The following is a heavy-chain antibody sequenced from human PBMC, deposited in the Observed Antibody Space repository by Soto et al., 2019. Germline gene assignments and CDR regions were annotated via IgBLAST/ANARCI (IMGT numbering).Heavy chain of an antibody. J-gene: IGHJ6*02. CDR3: AKDGGIAAAGPAYYYGMDV. D-gene: IGHD6-13*01. V-gene: IGHV3-23*01. CDR1: GFTFSSYA. CDR2: ISGSGGST. Sequence: GGSLRLSCAASGFTFSSYAMSWVRQAPGKGLEWVSAISGSGGSTYYADSVKGRFTISRDNSKNTLYLQMNSLRAEDTAVYYCAKDGGIAAAGPAYYYGMDVWGQGTTVTVSS.